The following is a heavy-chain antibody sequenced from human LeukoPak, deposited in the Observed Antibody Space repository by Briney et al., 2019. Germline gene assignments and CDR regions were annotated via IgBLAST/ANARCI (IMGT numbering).Heavy chain of an antibody. V-gene: IGHV3-7*05. CDR3: ARGAYTYVY. Sequence: PGGSLRLSCAASGFTFSSYWMSWVRQAPGKGLEWVANMNQDGSEKYYVDSVKGRFTISRDNAKNSLYLQMNSLGAGDTAAYYCARGAYTYVYWGQGTLVTVSS. CDR2: MNQDGSEK. D-gene: IGHD5-18*01. CDR1: GFTFSSYW. J-gene: IGHJ4*02.